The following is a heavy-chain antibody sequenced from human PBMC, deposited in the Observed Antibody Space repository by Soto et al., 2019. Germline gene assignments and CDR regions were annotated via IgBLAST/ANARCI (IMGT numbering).Heavy chain of an antibody. CDR1: GGSFSGYQ. V-gene: IGHV4-34*01. J-gene: IGHJ5*02. CDR3: ARGWRFEP. Sequence: PSETLSLTCGVYGGSFSGYQWNWIRQSPGQGLEWIGEINHSGTTKYNPPLESRINLSVDTSKKQFSLKMFSVTAADTAIYYCARGWRFEPWGQGTQVTVSS. CDR2: INHSGTT. D-gene: IGHD1-1*01.